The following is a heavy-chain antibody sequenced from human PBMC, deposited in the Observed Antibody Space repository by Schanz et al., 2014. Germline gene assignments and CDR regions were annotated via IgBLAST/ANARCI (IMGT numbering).Heavy chain of an antibody. D-gene: IGHD3-10*01. V-gene: IGHV1-69*08. CDR2: ITPTLGKV. CDR1: GGTFRSYP. CDR3: ARDPQYYYGSGRGY. J-gene: IGHJ4*02. Sequence: QVQLVQSGAEVKKPGSSVKVSCKASGGTFRSYPVSWVRQAPGQGLEWMGRITPTLGKVDYAQKFQGRVTITADISTSTAYMELISLTSEDTAVYYCARDPQYYYGSGRGYWGQGTLVTVST.